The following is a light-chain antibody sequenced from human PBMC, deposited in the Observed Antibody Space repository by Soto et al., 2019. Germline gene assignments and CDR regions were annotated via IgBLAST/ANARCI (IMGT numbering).Light chain of an antibody. CDR3: KSYTSSNTYV. Sequence: QSALTQPASVSGSPGQSITISCSGTSSDVGGYNYVSWYQQHPGKAPKLMIYDVSNRPSGVSNRVSGSKSGNTASLTISWLQAEDEADYYCKSYTSSNTYVFGTGTKLTVL. J-gene: IGLJ1*01. CDR2: DVS. V-gene: IGLV2-14*03. CDR1: SSDVGGYNY.